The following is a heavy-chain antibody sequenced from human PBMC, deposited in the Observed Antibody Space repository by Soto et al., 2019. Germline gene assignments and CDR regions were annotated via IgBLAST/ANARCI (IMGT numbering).Heavy chain of an antibody. CDR1: GGSFSGYY. J-gene: IGHJ5*02. Sequence: QVQLQQWGAGLLKPSETLSLTCAVYGGSFSGYYWSWFRQPPGKGLEWIGEINDTGRTNYNPSLKSRVTISVDTSKNQFSLKLSSVTAADTAVYYCARGPGGRPWWLDPLGQGTLVTVSS. V-gene: IGHV4-34*01. CDR2: INDTGRT. CDR3: ARGPGGRPWWLDP. D-gene: IGHD3-10*01.